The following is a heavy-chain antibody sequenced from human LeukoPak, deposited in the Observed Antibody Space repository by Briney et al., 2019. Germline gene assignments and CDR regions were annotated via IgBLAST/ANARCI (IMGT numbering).Heavy chain of an antibody. CDR2: IYSGGST. D-gene: IGHD5-24*01. Sequence: HPGGTLRLSCAASGFTVSSNYMSWVRQAPGKGLEWVSVIYSGGSTYYADSVKGRFTISRDNSKNTLYLQMNSLRAEDTAVYYCARTQHQMGMDVWGKGTTVTISS. CDR1: GFTVSSNY. CDR3: ARTQHQMGMDV. J-gene: IGHJ6*04. V-gene: IGHV3-66*01.